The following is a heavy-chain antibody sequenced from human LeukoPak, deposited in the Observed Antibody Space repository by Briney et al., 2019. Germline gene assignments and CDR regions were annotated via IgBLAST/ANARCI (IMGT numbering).Heavy chain of an antibody. CDR3: AKGSREYQLLFPSNYYYYMDV. CDR2: IRFDGSNK. V-gene: IGHV3-30*02. Sequence: PGGSLRLSCAASGFTFSSYAMHWVRQAPGKGLEGVAFIRFDGSNKYYADSVKGRFTISRDNSKNTLYLQMNSLRAEDTAVYYCAKGSREYQLLFPSNYYYYMDVWGKGTTVTVSS. CDR1: GFTFSSYA. J-gene: IGHJ6*03. D-gene: IGHD2-2*01.